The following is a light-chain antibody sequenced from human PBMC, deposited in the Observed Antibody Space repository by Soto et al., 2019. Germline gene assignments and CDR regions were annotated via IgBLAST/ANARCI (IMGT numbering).Light chain of an antibody. CDR3: QQYNNYLYS. J-gene: IGKJ2*03. V-gene: IGKV1-5*01. CDR2: DAS. CDR1: QSIIRW. Sequence: DIQMTQSPSTLSASVGDRVTITCRASQSIIRWLAWYQQKPGKAPKLLIYDASSLESGVPSRFSGSGYGTEFSLAISRLQPDDFATYYCQQYNNYLYSFGQGTKLESK.